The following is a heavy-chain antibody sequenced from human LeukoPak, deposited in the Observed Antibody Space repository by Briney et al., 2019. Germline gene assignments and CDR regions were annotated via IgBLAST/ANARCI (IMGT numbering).Heavy chain of an antibody. CDR3: ARDRQRWLQRKTRDYYYYGMDV. CDR1: GGTFSSYA. Sequence: ASVRVSCKASGGTFSSYAISWVRQAPGQGLEWMGRIIPILGIANYAQKFQGRVTITADKSTSTAYMELSSLRSEDTAVYYCARDRQRWLQRKTRDYYYYGMDVWGQGTTVTVSS. D-gene: IGHD5-24*01. J-gene: IGHJ6*02. V-gene: IGHV1-69*04. CDR2: IIPILGIA.